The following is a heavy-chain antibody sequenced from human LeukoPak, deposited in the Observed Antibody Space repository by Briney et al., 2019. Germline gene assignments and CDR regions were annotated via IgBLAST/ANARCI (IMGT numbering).Heavy chain of an antibody. J-gene: IGHJ6*03. CDR2: TYYSGST. CDR3: ARGKENYYYYMDV. CDR1: GGSISTYY. V-gene: IGHV4-59*01. Sequence: SGTLSLTCTVSGGSISTYYWSWIRQPPGKGLEWIGYTYYSGSTNYNPSLKSRVTISVDTSKNQFSLKLSSVTAADTAVYYCARGKENYYYYMDVWGKGTTVTVSS.